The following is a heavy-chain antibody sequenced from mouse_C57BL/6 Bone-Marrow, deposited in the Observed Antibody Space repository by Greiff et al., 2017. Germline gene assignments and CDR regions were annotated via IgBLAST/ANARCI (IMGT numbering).Heavy chain of an antibody. V-gene: IGHV1-82*01. J-gene: IGHJ3*01. Sequence: VQLQQSGPELVKPGASVKISCKASGYAFSSSWMHWVKQRPGKGLEWIGRIYPGDGDTNYNGKFKGKATLTADKSSSTAYMQLSSLTSEDSAVYFCARPLFAYWGQGTLVTVSA. CDR2: IYPGDGDT. CDR1: GYAFSSSW. CDR3: ARPLFAY.